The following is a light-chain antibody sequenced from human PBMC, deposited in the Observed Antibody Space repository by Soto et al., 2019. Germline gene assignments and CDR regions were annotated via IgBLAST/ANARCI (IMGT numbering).Light chain of an antibody. V-gene: IGLV2-14*01. J-gene: IGLJ1*01. CDR3: SSYTSSSTLNV. Sequence: QSVLTQPASVSGSPGQSITISCTGTSSDFGSYNYVSWYQQHPGKAPKLMIYEVSNRPSGVSNRFSGSKSGNTASLTISGLQAEDEADYYCSSYTSSSTLNVFGTGTKVTVL. CDR1: SSDFGSYNY. CDR2: EVS.